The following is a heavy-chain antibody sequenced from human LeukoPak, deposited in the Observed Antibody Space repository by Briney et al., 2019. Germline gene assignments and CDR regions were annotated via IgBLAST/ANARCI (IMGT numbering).Heavy chain of an antibody. CDR2: IYSGGNT. CDR3: AAARQWLVPDY. V-gene: IGHV3-53*01. CDR1: GFPVSSNY. J-gene: IGHJ4*02. D-gene: IGHD6-19*01. Sequence: PGGSLSLSCAASGFPVSSNYMTWVRQAPGKGLEWVSVIYSGGNTYYADSVKGRFTISRDNSKNTLYLQMNSLRAEDTAVYYCAAARQWLVPDYWGQGTLVTVSS.